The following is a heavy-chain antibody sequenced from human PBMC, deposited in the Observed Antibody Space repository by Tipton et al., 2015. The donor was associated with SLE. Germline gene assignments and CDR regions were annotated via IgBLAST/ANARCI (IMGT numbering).Heavy chain of an antibody. Sequence: SLRLSCAASGFTFSSYVMYWVRQAPGKGLEWVAVISYDGSNKYYADSVKGRFTISRDNSKNTLYLQMNSLRAEDTAVYYCARDFTGPKDYWGQGTLVTVSS. D-gene: IGHD1-7*01. CDR1: GFTFSSYV. CDR2: ISYDGSNK. V-gene: IGHV3-30*04. CDR3: ARDFTGPKDY. J-gene: IGHJ4*02.